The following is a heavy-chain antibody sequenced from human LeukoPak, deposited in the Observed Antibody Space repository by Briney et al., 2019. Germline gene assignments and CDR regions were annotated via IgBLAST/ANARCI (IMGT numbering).Heavy chain of an antibody. CDR3: ARLDLHKNDY. CDR2: IYYSGST. V-gene: IGHV4-59*08. CDR1: GGSISSYY. Sequence: SETLSLTCTVSGGSISSYYWSWIRQPPGKGLEWIGYIYYSGSTNYNPSLKSRVTISVDTSKNQFSLKLSSVTAADTAVYYCARLDLHKNDYWGQGTLVTVSS. J-gene: IGHJ4*02.